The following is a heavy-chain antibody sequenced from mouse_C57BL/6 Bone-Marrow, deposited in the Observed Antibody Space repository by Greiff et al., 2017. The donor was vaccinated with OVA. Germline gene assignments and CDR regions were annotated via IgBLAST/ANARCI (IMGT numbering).Heavy chain of an antibody. CDR1: GFTFSDFY. Sequence: EVKVVESGGGLVQSGRSLRLSCATSGFTFSDFYMEWVRQAPGKGLEWIAVSRNKANDYTTEYSASVKGRFIVSRDTSQSILYLQMNALRAEDTAIYYCARDDYYWYFDVWGTGTTVTVSS. CDR3: ARDDYYWYFDV. V-gene: IGHV7-1*01. J-gene: IGHJ1*03. CDR2: SRNKANDYTT.